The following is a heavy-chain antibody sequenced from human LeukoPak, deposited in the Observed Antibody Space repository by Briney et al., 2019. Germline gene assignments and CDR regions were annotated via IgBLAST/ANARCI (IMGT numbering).Heavy chain of an antibody. CDR2: ISAYNGNT. V-gene: IGHV1-18*01. Sequence: ASVKVSCKASGYTFTSYGISWVRQAPGQGLEWMGWISAYNGNTNYAQKLQGRVTMTTDTSTSTAYMELRSLRSDDTAVYYCARDGDIVEVPAAIRWYYYYGMDVWGQGTTVTVSS. D-gene: IGHD2-2*02. CDR3: ARDGDIVEVPAAIRWYYYYGMDV. CDR1: GYTFTSYG. J-gene: IGHJ6*02.